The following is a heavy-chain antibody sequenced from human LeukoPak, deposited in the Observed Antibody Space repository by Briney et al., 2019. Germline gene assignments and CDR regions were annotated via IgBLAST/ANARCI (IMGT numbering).Heavy chain of an antibody. CDR1: GFTFSSYG. CDR2: ISNDGSKK. D-gene: IGHD3-22*01. J-gene: IGHJ4*02. V-gene: IGHV3-30*03. CDR3: ARGSSRYYYDSIGGFDY. Sequence: GGSLRLSCAASGFTFSSYGMHWVRQAPGKGLEWVAVISNDGSKKYYADFVNRPTTISKDNNNNSHHQQNNRISDENTAVYYCARGSSRYYYDSIGGFDYWGQGTLVSVSS.